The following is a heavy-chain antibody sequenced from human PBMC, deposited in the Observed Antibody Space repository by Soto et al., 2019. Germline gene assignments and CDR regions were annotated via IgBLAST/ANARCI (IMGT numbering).Heavy chain of an antibody. CDR2: INSSGGST. D-gene: IGHD2-15*01. CDR1: GDTFTSYY. Sequence: ASVKVSCKASGDTFTSYYMHWVRQAPGQGLEWMGIINSSGGSTSYAQKFQGRVTMTRDTSTSTVYMELSSLRSEDTAVYYCARGYSSASRCYSFDYWGQGILVTGSS. J-gene: IGHJ4*02. V-gene: IGHV1-46*03. CDR3: ARGYSSASRCYSFDY.